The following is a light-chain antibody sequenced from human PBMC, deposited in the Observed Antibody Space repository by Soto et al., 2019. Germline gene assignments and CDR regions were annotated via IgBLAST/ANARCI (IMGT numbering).Light chain of an antibody. CDR1: QSINNN. CDR3: QQYNNWPLT. V-gene: IGKV3-15*01. J-gene: IGKJ4*01. CDR2: GAS. Sequence: EIVMTQSPATQSVSPGERATLSCRASQSINNNLAWYQQKPGQGPRLLIYGASSRATGIPARFSGSGSGTGFTLTISSLQSEDFAIYYCQQYNNWPLTFGGGTKVEIK.